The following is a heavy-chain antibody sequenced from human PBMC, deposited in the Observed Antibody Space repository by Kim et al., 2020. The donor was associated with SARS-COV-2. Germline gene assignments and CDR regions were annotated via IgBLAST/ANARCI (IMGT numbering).Heavy chain of an antibody. CDR1: GFTFSSYS. CDR3: AREEYYYGSGDPTPSDY. CDR2: ISSSSSYI. Sequence: GGSLRLSCAASGFTFSSYSMNWVRQAPGKGLEWVSSISSSSSYIYYADSVKGRFTISRDNAKNSLYLQMNSLRAEDTAVYYCAREEYYYGSGDPTPSDYWGQGTLVTVSS. J-gene: IGHJ4*02. V-gene: IGHV3-21*01. D-gene: IGHD3-10*01.